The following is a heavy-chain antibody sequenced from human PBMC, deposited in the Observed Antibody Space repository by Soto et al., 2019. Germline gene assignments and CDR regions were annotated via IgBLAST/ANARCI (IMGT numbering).Heavy chain of an antibody. CDR2: ISAYNGDT. CDR1: GYTFTSYG. D-gene: IGHD1-7*01. J-gene: IGHJ4*02. CDR3: ARRRITGTTAYYDY. V-gene: IGHV1-18*01. Sequence: ASVKVSCKASGYTFTSYGITWIRQAPGQGLEWMGWISAYNGDTNYAQKLQGRVTMTTDTSTSTAYMELRSLRSDDTAVYYCARRRITGTTAYYDYWGQGTLVTVSS.